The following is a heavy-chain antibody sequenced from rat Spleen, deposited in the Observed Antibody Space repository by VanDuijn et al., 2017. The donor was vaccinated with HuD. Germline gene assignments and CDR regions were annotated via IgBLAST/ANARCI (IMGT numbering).Heavy chain of an antibody. CDR3: TRVNTMGHGMEA. CDR1: GFPFNNYW. V-gene: IGHV5-31*01. J-gene: IGHJ4*01. D-gene: IGHD1-7*01. Sequence: EVQLVESGGGLVQPGRSLRLSCVASGFPFNNYWMTWIRQAPGKGLEWVASLINTGGSTYYPDSVKGRFTISRDNAKSTLYLQMNSLRSEDKATYYCTRVNTMGHGMEAWGQGASVTVSS. CDR2: LINTGGST.